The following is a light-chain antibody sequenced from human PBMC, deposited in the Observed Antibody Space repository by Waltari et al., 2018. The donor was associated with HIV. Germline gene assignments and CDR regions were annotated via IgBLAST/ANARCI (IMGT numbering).Light chain of an antibody. CDR1: QSVSSN. J-gene: IGKJ3*01. V-gene: IGKV3-15*01. CDR3: QQYISYPFT. Sequence: EIVMTQSPATLSLSPGERATLSCRASQSVSSNLAWYQQKPGLAPRLLIYGASTRATGIPARFSGSGSGTDFTLTISSLQSDDFATYYCQQYISYPFTFGPGTKVDIK. CDR2: GAS.